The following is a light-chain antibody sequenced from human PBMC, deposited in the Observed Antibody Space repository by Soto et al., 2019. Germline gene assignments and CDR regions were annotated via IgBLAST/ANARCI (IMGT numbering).Light chain of an antibody. J-gene: IGKJ3*01. CDR1: QSVSSNY. Sequence: EIVLTQSPGTLSLSPGERATLSCRASQSVSSNYLAWYQQKPGQAPRLLIYAASTRATGVPDRFSGSGSGKEVPLTISRLEREEFAVYSCQHYGTSPVTFGPGTKVDIK. CDR2: AAS. CDR3: QHYGTSPVT. V-gene: IGKV3-20*01.